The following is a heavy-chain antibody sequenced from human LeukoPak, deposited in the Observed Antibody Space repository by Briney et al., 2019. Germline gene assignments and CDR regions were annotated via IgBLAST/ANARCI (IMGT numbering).Heavy chain of an antibody. CDR2: INPNSGGT. CDR1: GYTFTGYY. D-gene: IGHD3-22*01. V-gene: IGHV1-2*02. J-gene: IGHJ3*02. Sequence: ASVKVSCKASGYTFTGYYMHWVRQAPGQGLEWRGWINPNSGGTNYAQKFQGRVTMTRDTSISTAHMELSRLRSDDTAVYYCARAGLSPSPKYDSSGLNEDAFDIWGQGTMVTVSS. CDR3: ARAGLSPSPKYDSSGLNEDAFDI.